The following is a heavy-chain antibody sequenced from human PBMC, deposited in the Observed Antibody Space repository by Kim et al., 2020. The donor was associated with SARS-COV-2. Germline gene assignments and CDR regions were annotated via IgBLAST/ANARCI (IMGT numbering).Heavy chain of an antibody. CDR1: GYSISSGYY. CDR2: IYHSGST. D-gene: IGHD4-17*01. J-gene: IGHJ4*02. CDR3: ARIMTAVTTGDY. V-gene: IGHV4-38-2*02. Sequence: SETLSLTCTVSGYSISSGYYWGWIRQPPGKGLEWIGSIYHSGSTYYNPSLKSRVTISVDTSKNQFSLKLSSVTAADTAVYYCARIMTAVTTGDYWGQGT.